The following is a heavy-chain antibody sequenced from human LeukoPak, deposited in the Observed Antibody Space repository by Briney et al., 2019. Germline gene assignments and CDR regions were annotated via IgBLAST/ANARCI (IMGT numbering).Heavy chain of an antibody. D-gene: IGHD2-21*01. CDR2: ISSSSSTI. CDR3: ARGQYCGGDCSYWGMDV. J-gene: IGHJ6*02. Sequence: PGGSLRLSCAASGFTFSSYSMNWVRQAPGKGLEWVSYISSSSSTIYYADSVKGRFTISRDNAKNSLYLQMNSLRAEDTAVYYCARGQYCGGDCSYWGMDVWGQGTTVTVSS. V-gene: IGHV3-48*04. CDR1: GFTFSSYS.